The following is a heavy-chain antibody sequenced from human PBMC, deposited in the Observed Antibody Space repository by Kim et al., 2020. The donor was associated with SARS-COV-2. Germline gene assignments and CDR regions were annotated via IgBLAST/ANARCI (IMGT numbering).Heavy chain of an antibody. CDR3: TSVGLNGHFDWLFPLYYYGMDV. V-gene: IGHV3-30*04. Sequence: GGSLRLSCAASGFTFSSYAMHWVRQAPGKGLEWVAVISYDGSNKYYADSVKGRFTISRDNSKNTLYLQMNSLRAEDTAVYYCTSVGLNGHFDWLFPLYYYGMDVWGQGTTVTVSS. CDR1: GFTFSSYA. CDR2: ISYDGSNK. D-gene: IGHD3-9*01. J-gene: IGHJ6*02.